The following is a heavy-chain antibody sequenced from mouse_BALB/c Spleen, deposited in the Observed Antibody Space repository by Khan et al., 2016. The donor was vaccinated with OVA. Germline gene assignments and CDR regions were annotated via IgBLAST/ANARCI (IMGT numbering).Heavy chain of an antibody. V-gene: IGHV9-3-1*01. CDR3: GSGGYWYVDD. Sequence: QIQLVQSGPELKKPGATVKISCKASGYTFTNYGMNWVKQAPGQGLKWMGWINPYTGEPPYADDFKGRFAFSLDTSASTAYLQINHLKNEDTARFFCGSGGYWYVDDWGAGTTVTVAS. CDR1: GYTFTNYG. D-gene: IGHD1-1*02. CDR2: INPYTGEP. J-gene: IGHJ1*01.